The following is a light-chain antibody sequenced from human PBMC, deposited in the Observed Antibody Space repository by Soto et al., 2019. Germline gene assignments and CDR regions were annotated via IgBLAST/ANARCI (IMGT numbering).Light chain of an antibody. CDR2: GAS. V-gene: IGKV3-20*01. CDR3: QQYGSSPPIT. J-gene: IGKJ5*01. CDR1: HSVSSSQ. Sequence: EIVLTQSPGTLSLSPGDRATLSCRAIHSVSSSQLAWYQQKPGQAPRLLIYGASSRATGIPDRFSGSASGTEFTLTISSLQSEDVATYYCQQYGSSPPITFGQGTRLEIK.